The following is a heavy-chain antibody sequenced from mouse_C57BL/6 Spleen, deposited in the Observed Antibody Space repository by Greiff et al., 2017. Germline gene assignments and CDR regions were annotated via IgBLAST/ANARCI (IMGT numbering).Heavy chain of an antibody. CDR1: GYAFTNYL. Sequence: QVQLQQSGAELVRPGTSVKVSCKASGYAFTNYLIEWVKQRPGQGLEWIGVINPGSGGTNYNEKFKGKATLTADKSSSTAYMQLSSLTSEDSAVYFCAREVGFAYWGQGTLVTVSA. D-gene: IGHD1-3*01. V-gene: IGHV1-54*01. CDR3: AREVGFAY. J-gene: IGHJ3*01. CDR2: INPGSGGT.